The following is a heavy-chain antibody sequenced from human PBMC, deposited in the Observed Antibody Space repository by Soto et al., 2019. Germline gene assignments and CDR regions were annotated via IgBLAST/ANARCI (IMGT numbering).Heavy chain of an antibody. V-gene: IGHV1-18*01. CDR2: ISAYNGNT. CDR1: GYTFTSYG. CDR3: ARRIAARRGYYYGMDV. D-gene: IGHD6-6*01. Sequence: QVQLVQSGAEVKKPGASVKVSCKASGYTFTSYGISWVRQAPGQGLEWMGWISAYNGNTNYAQKLQGRVTMTTDTSTSTAYMEVRSLRSDDTAVYYCARRIAARRGYYYGMDVWGQGTTVTVSS. J-gene: IGHJ6*02.